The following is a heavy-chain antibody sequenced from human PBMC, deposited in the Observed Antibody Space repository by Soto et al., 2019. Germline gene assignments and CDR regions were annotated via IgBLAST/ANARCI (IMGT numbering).Heavy chain of an antibody. V-gene: IGHV3-64*01. CDR3: ARRGYGSRWPNVYMDV. Sequence: EAQLVESGGGLVQPGGSLRLSCAASGFTFSNYEMHWVRQAPGKGLEYVSGISNNGAHTDYAKYVKGRFTISRDNSENTLYIQMGSLRGEDMALYYCARRGYGSRWPNVYMDVWGKGTTVTVSS. CDR2: ISNNGAHT. J-gene: IGHJ6*03. D-gene: IGHD6-13*01. CDR1: GFTFSNYE.